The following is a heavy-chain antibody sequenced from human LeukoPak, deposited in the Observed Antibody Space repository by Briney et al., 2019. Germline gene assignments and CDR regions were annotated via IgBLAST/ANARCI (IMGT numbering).Heavy chain of an antibody. CDR2: IRSDGSNK. D-gene: IGHD6-19*01. Sequence: GGSLRLSCAASGFTFSSYGMDWVRQAPGKGLEWVAFIRSDGSNKYYADSVKGRFTISRDNAKNSLYLQMNSLRAEDTAVYYCARGGWLPVDYWGQGTLVTVSS. V-gene: IGHV3-30*02. CDR3: ARGGWLPVDY. CDR1: GFTFSSYG. J-gene: IGHJ4*02.